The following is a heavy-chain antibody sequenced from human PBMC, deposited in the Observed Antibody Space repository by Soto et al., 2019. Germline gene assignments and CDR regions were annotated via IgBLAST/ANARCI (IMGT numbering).Heavy chain of an antibody. Sequence: GGSLIVSCGAAGFTFSSYSLILVRPAPGKGLEWVSAISSSSSYTNYADSVKGRFTISRDNAKNSLYLQMNSLRAEDTAVYYCARDQLESLRFLEWSHRRPDYYYYYGMDVWGQGTTVTVSS. CDR1: GFTFSSYS. CDR2: ISSSSSYT. CDR3: ARDQLESLRFLEWSHRRPDYYYYYGMDV. V-gene: IGHV3-21*01. J-gene: IGHJ6*02. D-gene: IGHD3-3*01.